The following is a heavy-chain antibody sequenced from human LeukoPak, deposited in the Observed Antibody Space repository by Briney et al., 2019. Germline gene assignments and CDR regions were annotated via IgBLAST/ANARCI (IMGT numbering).Heavy chain of an antibody. V-gene: IGHV3-49*03. Sequence: PGGSLRLSCTASGFTFGDYAMSWFRQAPGKGLEWVGFIRSKAYGGTTEYAASVKGRFTISRDDSKSIAYLQMNSLKTEDTAVYYCTRDENPLGYCSGGSCYSGDYWGQGTLVTVSS. J-gene: IGHJ4*02. D-gene: IGHD2-15*01. CDR3: TRDENPLGYCSGGSCYSGDY. CDR1: GFTFGDYA. CDR2: IRSKAYGGTT.